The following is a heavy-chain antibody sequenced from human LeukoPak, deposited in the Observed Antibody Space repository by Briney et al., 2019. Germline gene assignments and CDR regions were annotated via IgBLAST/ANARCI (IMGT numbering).Heavy chain of an antibody. D-gene: IGHD3-22*01. J-gene: IGHJ4*02. Sequence: PGGSLRLSCAASGFTFSSNYMTWVRQAPGKGLEWVSVIYSSGGSTYYADSVKGRFTISRDNSKNTLYLQMNGLRAEDTAVYYCARDHGDSSGYLAYYFDYWGQGTLVTVSS. CDR1: GFTFSSNY. CDR2: IYSSGGST. V-gene: IGHV3-53*01. CDR3: ARDHGDSSGYLAYYFDY.